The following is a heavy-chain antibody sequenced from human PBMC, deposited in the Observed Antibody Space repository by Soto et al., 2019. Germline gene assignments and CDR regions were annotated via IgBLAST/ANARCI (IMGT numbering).Heavy chain of an antibody. CDR3: AKRVEYSSSTYYFDY. Sequence: EVQLLESGGGLVQAGGSLRLACAASGFTFSTYGMSWVRQAPGKGLEWVSSISDTGRNTYYSDSVKGRFTISRDNSENTLYLQMNSLRVDDTAVYYCAKRVEYSSSTYYFDYWGQGTLVTFSS. D-gene: IGHD6-6*01. J-gene: IGHJ4*02. CDR2: ISDTGRNT. CDR1: GFTFSTYG. V-gene: IGHV3-23*01.